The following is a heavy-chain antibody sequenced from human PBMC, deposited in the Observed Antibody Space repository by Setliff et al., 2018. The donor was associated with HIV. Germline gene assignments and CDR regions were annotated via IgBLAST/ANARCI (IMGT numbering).Heavy chain of an antibody. CDR2: IYPGEEFNF. CDR1: GYSFTDYW. D-gene: IGHD2-2*01. V-gene: IGHV5-51*01. J-gene: IGHJ5*02. CDR3: ARHVTTVATSWFDP. Sequence: GESLKISCKGSGYSFTDYWIGWVRQMPGKGLEWVGFIYPGEEFNFRYSPSFQGQVNISVDRSISTAYLQWRTLRASDSGMYYCARHVTTVATSWFDPWGQGTLVTVSS.